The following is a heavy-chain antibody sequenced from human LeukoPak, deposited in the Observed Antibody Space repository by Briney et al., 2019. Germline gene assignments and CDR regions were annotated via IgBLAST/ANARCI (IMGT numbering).Heavy chain of an antibody. D-gene: IGHD3-3*01. CDR1: GYTFTGYY. V-gene: IGHV1-2*02. CDR3: ARYYDFWSGFASTNWFDP. J-gene: IGHJ5*02. Sequence: ASVKVSCEASGYTFTGYYMHWVRQAPGQGLEWMGWINPNSGGTNYAQKFQGRVTMTRDTPISTAYMELSRLRSDDTAVYYCARYYDFWSGFASTNWFDPWGQGTLVTVSS. CDR2: INPNSGGT.